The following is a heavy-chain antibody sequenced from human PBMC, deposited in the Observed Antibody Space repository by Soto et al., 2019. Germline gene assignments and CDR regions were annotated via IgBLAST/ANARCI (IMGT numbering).Heavy chain of an antibody. J-gene: IGHJ6*02. CDR3: ARSPYIVATMGDYGMDV. CDR2: INPNSGGT. V-gene: IGHV1-2*04. D-gene: IGHD5-12*01. Sequence: QVQLVQSGAEVKKPGASVKVSCKASGYTFTGYYMHWVRQAPGQGLEWMGWINPNSGGTNYAQKFQGWVTMTRDTSISTAYMELSRLRSDDTAVYYCARSPYIVATMGDYGMDVWGQGTTVTVSS. CDR1: GYTFTGYY.